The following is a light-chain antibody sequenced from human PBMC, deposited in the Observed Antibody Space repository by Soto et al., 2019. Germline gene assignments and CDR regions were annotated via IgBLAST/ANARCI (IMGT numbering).Light chain of an antibody. CDR3: ASYTSITTWI. CDR1: SSDIGDYDY. CDR2: EVT. J-gene: IGLJ2*01. Sequence: QSALTQPASVSGSPGQSITISCTGTSSDIGDYDYVSWYQHHPGKAPKLMIFEVTHRPSGVSDRFSGSKSGNTASLTISGLQAEDEADYYCASYTSITTWIFGGGTKLTVL. V-gene: IGLV2-14*01.